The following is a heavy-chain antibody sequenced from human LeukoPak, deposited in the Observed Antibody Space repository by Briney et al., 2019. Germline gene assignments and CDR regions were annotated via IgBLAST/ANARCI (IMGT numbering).Heavy chain of an antibody. CDR1: GYTFTGYY. CDR2: MNPNSGNT. Sequence: ASVKVSCKASGYTFTGYYMHWVRQAPGQGLEWMGWMNPNSGNTGYAQKFQGRVTITRNTSISTAYMELSSLRSEDTAVYYCARGYYDSSGYYYHFDYWGQGTLVTVSS. V-gene: IGHV1-8*03. D-gene: IGHD3-22*01. CDR3: ARGYYDSSGYYYHFDY. J-gene: IGHJ4*02.